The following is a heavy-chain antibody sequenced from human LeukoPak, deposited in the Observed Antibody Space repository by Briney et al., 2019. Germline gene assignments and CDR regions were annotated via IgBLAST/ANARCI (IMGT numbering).Heavy chain of an antibody. J-gene: IGHJ6*03. CDR3: ARISMIRGVTWYYYYMDV. Sequence: GGSLRLSCAASGFPSNNKIMNWVRQAPGEGLEWVSYISNTSVTISYADSVKGRFTISRDNAKNSLYLQMNSLRVEDTAVYYCARISMIRGVTWYYYYMDVWGKGTTVTVSS. CDR2: ISNTSVTI. D-gene: IGHD3-10*01. CDR1: GFPSNNKI. V-gene: IGHV3-48*01.